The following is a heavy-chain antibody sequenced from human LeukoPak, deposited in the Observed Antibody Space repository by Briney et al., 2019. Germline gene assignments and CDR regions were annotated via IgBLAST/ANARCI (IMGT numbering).Heavy chain of an antibody. J-gene: IGHJ6*02. CDR2: INHSGST. V-gene: IGHV4-34*01. Sequence: GSLRLSCAASGFTFSNYAMSWVRQAPGKGLEWVGEINHSGSTNYNPSLKSRVTISVDTSKNQFSLKLSSVTAADTAVYYCASQYGSEVTGDVWGQGTTVTVSS. CDR3: ASQYGSEVTGDV. CDR1: GFTFSNYA. D-gene: IGHD3-10*01.